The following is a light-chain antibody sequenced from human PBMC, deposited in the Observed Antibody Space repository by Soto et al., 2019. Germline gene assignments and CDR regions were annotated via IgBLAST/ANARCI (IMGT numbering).Light chain of an antibody. J-gene: IGKJ5*01. V-gene: IGKV3-11*01. CDR3: QQRSSWPIT. Sequence: EIVLTQSPATLSLSPGERANLSCRAGQGINSYLAWYQQKPGQAPRLLIYDASNRATGIPARFSGSGSGTDFTLTISSLEPEDFAVYYCQQRSSWPITFGQGTRLEIK. CDR1: QGINSY. CDR2: DAS.